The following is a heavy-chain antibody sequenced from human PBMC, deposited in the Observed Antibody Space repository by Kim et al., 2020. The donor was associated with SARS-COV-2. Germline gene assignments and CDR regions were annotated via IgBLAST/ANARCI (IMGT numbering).Heavy chain of an antibody. V-gene: IGHV5-51*01. CDR3: ARHSGYSYGDGYY. Sequence: YSPSFQGQVTISADKSISTAYLQWSSLKASDTAMYYCARHSGYSYGDGYYWGQGTLVTVSS. D-gene: IGHD5-18*01. J-gene: IGHJ4*02.